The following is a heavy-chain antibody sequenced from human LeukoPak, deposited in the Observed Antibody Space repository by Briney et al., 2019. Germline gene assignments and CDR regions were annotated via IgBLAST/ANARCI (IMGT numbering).Heavy chain of an antibody. CDR2: IGGPAET. V-gene: IGHV3-23*01. D-gene: IGHD3-16*01. Sequence: GGSLRLSCAASGFSFDVHAMTWVRQAPGKGPEWVATIGGPAETFYADSVRGRFTISRDNSRYTLYLQMNRLRAEDSALYYCAKDWTSHNGVYDCLDFWGQGTQDTVSS. CDR3: AKDWTSHNGVYDCLDF. CDR1: GFSFDVHA. J-gene: IGHJ4*02.